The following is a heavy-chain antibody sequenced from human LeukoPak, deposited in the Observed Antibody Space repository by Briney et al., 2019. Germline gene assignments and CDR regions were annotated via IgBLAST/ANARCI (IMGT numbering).Heavy chain of an antibody. D-gene: IGHD1/OR15-1a*01. V-gene: IGHV3-23*01. CDR1: GFTFSSHA. J-gene: IGHJ4*02. Sequence: PGGSLRLSCAASGFTFSSHAMSWVRQAPGKGLEWVSAISISGGSTYYADSVKGRFTISRDNAKNSLFLQMNSLRAEDTAMYYCAKGTKPVMTIPDYWGQGILVTVSS. CDR2: ISISGGST. CDR3: AKGTKPVMTIPDY.